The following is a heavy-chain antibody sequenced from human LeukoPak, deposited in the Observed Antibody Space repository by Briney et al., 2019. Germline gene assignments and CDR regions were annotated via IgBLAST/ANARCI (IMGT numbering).Heavy chain of an antibody. CDR2: IYYSGST. V-gene: IGHV4-39*01. J-gene: IGHJ2*01. Sequence: SETLSLTCTDSGGSISSSSYYWGWIRQPPGKGLEWIASIYYSGSTYYNPSLESRVTISVDTSKNQFSLRLSSVTAADAAVYYCARHLPGYSNSLWYFDLWGRGTLVTVSS. CDR1: GGSISSSSYY. D-gene: IGHD4-11*01. CDR3: ARHLPGYSNSLWYFDL.